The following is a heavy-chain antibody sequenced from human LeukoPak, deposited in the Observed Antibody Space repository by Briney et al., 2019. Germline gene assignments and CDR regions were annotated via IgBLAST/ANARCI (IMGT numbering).Heavy chain of an antibody. CDR1: GYTFTSYY. V-gene: IGHV1-46*01. J-gene: IGHJ4*02. CDR3: ARESLTYYYDSSGYPYFGY. D-gene: IGHD3-22*01. CDR2: INPSGGST. Sequence: ASVKVSCKASGYTFTSYYMHWVRQAPGQGLEWMGIINPSGGSTSYAQKFQGRVTMTRDTSTSTVYVELSSLRSEDTAVYYCARESLTYYYDSSGYPYFGYWGQGTLVTVSS.